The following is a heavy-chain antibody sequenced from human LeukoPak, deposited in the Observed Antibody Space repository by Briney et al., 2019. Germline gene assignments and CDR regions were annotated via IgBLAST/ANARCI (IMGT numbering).Heavy chain of an antibody. V-gene: IGHV3-23*01. CDR2: ISGSGGST. D-gene: IGHD3-22*01. CDR1: GFTFSSYA. Sequence: GGSLRLSCVASGFTFSSYAMSWVRQAPGKGLEWVSAISGSGGSTYYADSVKGRFTISRDNSKNTLYLQMNSLRAEDTAVYYCARGQWLPVFDFWGQGTLVTVSS. CDR3: ARGQWLPVFDF. J-gene: IGHJ4*02.